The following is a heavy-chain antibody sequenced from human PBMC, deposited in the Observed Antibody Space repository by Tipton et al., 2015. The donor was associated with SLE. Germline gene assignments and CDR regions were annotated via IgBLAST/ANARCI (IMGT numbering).Heavy chain of an antibody. CDR2: ISYDGSNK. D-gene: IGHD3-16*01. CDR1: GFTFSSYA. CDR3: ARDSPQGGGAFDI. J-gene: IGHJ3*02. V-gene: IGHV3-30*04. Sequence: QLVQSGGGLVQPGGSLRLSCAASGFTFSSYAMHWVRQAPGKGLEWVAVISYDGSNKYYADSVKGRFTISRDNSKNTLYLQMNSLRAEDTAVYYRARDSPQGGGAFDIWGQGTMVTVSS.